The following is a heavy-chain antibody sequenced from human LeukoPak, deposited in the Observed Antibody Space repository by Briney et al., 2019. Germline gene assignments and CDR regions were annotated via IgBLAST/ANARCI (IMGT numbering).Heavy chain of an antibody. CDR2: ISSSGSTI. Sequence: GSLGLSCAASGFTFSSYEMKWVRQAPGKGLKWVSYISSSGSTIYYADSVKGRFTIPRDNAKNSLYLQMNSLRAEDTAVYYCARGDAGYYYGMDVWGQGTTVTVSS. J-gene: IGHJ6*02. CDR1: GFTFSSYE. D-gene: IGHD3-16*01. V-gene: IGHV3-48*03. CDR3: ARGDAGYYYGMDV.